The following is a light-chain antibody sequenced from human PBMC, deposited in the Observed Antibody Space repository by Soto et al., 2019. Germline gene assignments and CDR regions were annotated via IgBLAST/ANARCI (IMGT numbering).Light chain of an antibody. CDR1: QSVSSSY. CDR3: QQYGRSLT. Sequence: EIVLTQSPGTLSLSPGERATLSCRASQSVSSSYLAWYQQKPGQAPRLLIDNASSRATGIPDRVSCSGSGTDFTLTISRLEPEDFAVYYCQQYGRSLTFGGGTKVEIK. CDR2: NAS. J-gene: IGKJ4*01. V-gene: IGKV3-20*01.